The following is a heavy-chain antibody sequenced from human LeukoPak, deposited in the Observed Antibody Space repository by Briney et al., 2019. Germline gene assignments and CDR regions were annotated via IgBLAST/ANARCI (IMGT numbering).Heavy chain of an antibody. Sequence: SETLSLTCTVSGYSISSGYYWGWIRQPPGKGLEWIGSIYHSRTTYYNPSLKSRVTISVDTSKNQFSLKLSSVTAADTAVYYCARGKYYYDSSGYYFFDYWGQGTLVTVSS. CDR1: GYSISSGYY. D-gene: IGHD3-22*01. J-gene: IGHJ4*02. V-gene: IGHV4-38-2*02. CDR3: ARGKYYYDSSGYYFFDY. CDR2: IYHSRTT.